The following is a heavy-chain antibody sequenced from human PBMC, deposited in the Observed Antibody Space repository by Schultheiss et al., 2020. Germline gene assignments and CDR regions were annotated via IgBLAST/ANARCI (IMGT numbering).Heavy chain of an antibody. D-gene: IGHD6-19*01. V-gene: IGHV4-59*08. CDR1: GGSISSYY. CDR2: IYYSGST. Sequence: GSLRLSCTVSGGSISSYYWSWIRQPPGKGLEWIGYIYYSGSTNYNPSLKSRVTISVDTSKNQFSLKLSSVTAADTAVYYCARGSWAVAGTDFDYWGQGTLVTVSS. J-gene: IGHJ4*02. CDR3: ARGSWAVAGTDFDY.